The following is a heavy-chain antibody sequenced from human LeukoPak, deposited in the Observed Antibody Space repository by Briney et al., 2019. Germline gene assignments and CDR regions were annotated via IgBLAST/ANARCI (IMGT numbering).Heavy chain of an antibody. CDR3: ARASSSWYSGYYYAMDV. CDR2: MNPNRGNT. J-gene: IGHJ6*02. Sequence: ASVKVSCKASGYTFTSYDVSWVRQATGQGLEWMGWMNPNRGNTGYAQKFQGRVTMTSNTSISTAYMELTSLTSEDTAVYYCARASSSWYSGYYYAMDVWGQGTTVTVSS. D-gene: IGHD6-13*01. V-gene: IGHV1-8*01. CDR1: GYTFTSYD.